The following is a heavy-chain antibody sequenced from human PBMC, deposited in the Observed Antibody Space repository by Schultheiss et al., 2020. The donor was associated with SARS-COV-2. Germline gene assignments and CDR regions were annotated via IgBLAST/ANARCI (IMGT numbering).Heavy chain of an antibody. J-gene: IGHJ6*03. CDR1: GFTVSSNY. CDR2: ISSSGSTI. Sequence: GGSLRLSCAASGFTVSSNYMSWVRQAPGKGLEWVSYISSSGSTIYYADSVKGRFTISRNNSKNTLFLQMNSLRAEDTAVYYCARDRIAAAGRSYYYMDVWGKGATVTVSS. V-gene: IGHV3-48*01. CDR3: ARDRIAAAGRSYYYMDV. D-gene: IGHD6-13*01.